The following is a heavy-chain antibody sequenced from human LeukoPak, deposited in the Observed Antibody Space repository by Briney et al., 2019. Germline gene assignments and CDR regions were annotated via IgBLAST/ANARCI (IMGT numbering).Heavy chain of an antibody. V-gene: IGHV4-61*02. J-gene: IGHJ4*02. D-gene: IGHD4-17*01. Sequence: SETLSLTCTVSGGSISSGSYYWSWIRQPAGKGLEWIGRIYTSGSTNYNPSLKSRVTISVDTSKNQFSLKLSSVTAADTAVYYCARDPLPDTTVTTYFDYWGQGTLVTVSS. CDR3: ARDPLPDTTVTTYFDY. CDR2: IYTSGST. CDR1: GGSISSGSYY.